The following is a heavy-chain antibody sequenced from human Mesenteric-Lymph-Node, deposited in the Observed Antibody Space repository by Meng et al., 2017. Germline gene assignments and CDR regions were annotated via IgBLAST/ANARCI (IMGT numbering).Heavy chain of an antibody. J-gene: IGHJ4*02. CDR1: GGSVSSGSYY. CDR3: ARETGGTASYDY. CDR2: IYYSGHT. V-gene: IGHV4-61*01. Sequence: QVQLQESGPGLGRPSGTLSLTCTVSGGSVSSGSYYWSWIRQPPGKGLELIGYIYYSGHTNYHPALKSRVTISADTSKNQFSLKLTSVTAADTAVYYCARETGGTASYDYWGQGTLVTVAS. D-gene: IGHD1-1*01.